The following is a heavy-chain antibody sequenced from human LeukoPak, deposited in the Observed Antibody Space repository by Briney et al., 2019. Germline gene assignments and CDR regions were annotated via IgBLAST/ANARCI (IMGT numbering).Heavy chain of an antibody. CDR3: ARDFSSGSLDY. V-gene: IGHV3-11*04. J-gene: IGHJ4*02. D-gene: IGHD3-22*01. Sequence: VGSLRLSCAASLFTFSDEYMSCILQSPGKGLEGVSYISRSVSTIFYADSVKGRFTIYRDNSKNSLYLQINSLRAEDTAVYYCARDFSSGSLDYWGQGTLVTVSS. CDR1: LFTFSDEY. CDR2: ISRSVSTI.